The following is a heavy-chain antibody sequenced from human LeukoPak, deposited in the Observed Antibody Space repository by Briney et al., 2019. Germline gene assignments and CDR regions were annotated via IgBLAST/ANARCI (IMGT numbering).Heavy chain of an antibody. J-gene: IGHJ4*02. V-gene: IGHV1-18*01. D-gene: IGHD3-3*01. CDR2: ISAYNGNT. CDR1: SYTFTSYG. Sequence: AASVRVSCKASSYTFTSYGISWVRQAPGQGLEWMGWISAYNGNTNYAQKLQGRVTMTTDTSTSTAYMELRSLRSDDTAVYYCARTYYDFWSGYWYWGQGTLVTVSS. CDR3: ARTYYDFWSGYWY.